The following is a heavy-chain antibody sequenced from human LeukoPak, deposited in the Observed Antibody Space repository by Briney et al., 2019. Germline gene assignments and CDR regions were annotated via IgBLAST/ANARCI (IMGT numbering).Heavy chain of an antibody. CDR1: GFSFSGYG. V-gene: IGHV3-30*02. D-gene: IGHD3-16*01. CDR3: ARLWGGNGYSGGSLNL. CDR2: IRYDGSNE. J-gene: IGHJ5*02. Sequence: GGSLRLSCAASGFSFSGYGMHWVRQAPGKGLEWVAFIRYDGSNEYYADSVKGRFTISKDNSNNMVFLQMDRLRAEDTAVYYCARLWGGNGYSGGSLNLWGQGTLVTVSS.